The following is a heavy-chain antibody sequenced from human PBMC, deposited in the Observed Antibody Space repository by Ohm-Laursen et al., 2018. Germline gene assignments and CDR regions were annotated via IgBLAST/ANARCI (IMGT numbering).Heavy chain of an antibody. CDR1: GGSISSYY. D-gene: IGHD2-2*02. J-gene: IGHJ4*02. Sequence: PGTLSLTCTVSGGSISSYYWSWIRQPPGKGLEWIGYIYYSGSTNYNPSLKSRVTISVDTSKNQFSLKLSSVTAADTAVYYCARHTPPRLRPAAISHWGQGTLVTVSS. V-gene: IGHV4-59*08. CDR2: IYYSGST. CDR3: ARHTPPRLRPAAISH.